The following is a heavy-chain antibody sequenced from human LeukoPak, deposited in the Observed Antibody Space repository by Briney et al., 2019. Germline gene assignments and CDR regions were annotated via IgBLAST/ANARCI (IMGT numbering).Heavy chain of an antibody. D-gene: IGHD6-13*01. J-gene: IGHJ4*02. CDR2: INHSGST. V-gene: IGHV4-34*01. CDR1: GGSFSGYY. CDR3: ARDDPGIAAAGGLY. Sequence: SETLSLTCAVYGGSFSGYYWSWIRQPPGKGLEWIGEINHSGSTNYNPSLKSRVTISVDTSKNQFSLKLSSVTAADTAVYYCARDDPGIAAAGGLYWGQGTLVTVSS.